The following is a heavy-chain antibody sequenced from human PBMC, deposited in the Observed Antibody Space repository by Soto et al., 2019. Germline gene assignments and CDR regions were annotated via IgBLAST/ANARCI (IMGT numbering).Heavy chain of an antibody. V-gene: IGHV4-38-2*01. J-gene: IGHJ6*02. CDR2: MYHSGIT. D-gene: IGHD6-6*01. Sequence: LSLTCAVSGYSIRSGSFWGWIRQPPGKGLEWIGSMYHSGITHYNLSLKSRVTISVDTSKNQLSLKLSSATAADTAVYYCARSMYSTSAQLYYGMDVWGQGTTVTVSS. CDR3: ARSMYSTSAQLYYGMDV. CDR1: GYSIRSGSF.